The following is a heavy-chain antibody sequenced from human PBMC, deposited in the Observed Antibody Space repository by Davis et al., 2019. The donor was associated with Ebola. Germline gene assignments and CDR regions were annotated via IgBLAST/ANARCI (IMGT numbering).Heavy chain of an antibody. CDR1: GGTFSSYA. CDR2: IIPIFGTA. D-gene: IGHD3-3*01. Sequence: SVKVSCKASGGTFSSYAISWVRQAPGQGLEWMGGIIPIFGTANYAQKFQGRVTITADESTSTAYMELSSLRSEDTAVYYCARENDFWSGYDHYYYYGMDVWGQGTTVTVSS. CDR3: ARENDFWSGYDHYYYYGMDV. V-gene: IGHV1-69*13. J-gene: IGHJ6*02.